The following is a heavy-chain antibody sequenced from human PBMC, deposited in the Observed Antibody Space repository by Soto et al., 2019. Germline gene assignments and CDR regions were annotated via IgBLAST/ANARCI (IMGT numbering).Heavy chain of an antibody. CDR1: GGSISSGGYY. V-gene: IGHV4-31*03. CDR3: ARDQRYSSSSRWFDP. Sequence: SETLSLTCTVSGGSISSGGYYWSWIRQHPGKGLEWIGYIYYSGSTYYNPSLKSRVTISVDTSKNQFSLKLSSVTAADTAVYYCARDQRYSSSSRWFDPWGQGTLVTVSS. D-gene: IGHD6-6*01. CDR2: IYYSGST. J-gene: IGHJ5*02.